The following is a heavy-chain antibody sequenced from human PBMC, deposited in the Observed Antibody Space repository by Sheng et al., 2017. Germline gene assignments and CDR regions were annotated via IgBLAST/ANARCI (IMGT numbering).Heavy chain of an antibody. Sequence: QVQLQQWGAGLLKPSETLSLTCAVYGGSFSGYYWSWIRQPPGKGLEWIGEINHSGSTNYNPSLKSRVTISVDTSKNQFSLKLSSVTAADTAVYYCARDPNLWNDRYFDYWGQGTLVTVSS. CDR2: INHSGST. V-gene: IGHV4-34*01. D-gene: IGHD1-1*01. CDR3: ARDPNLWNDRYFDY. J-gene: IGHJ4*02. CDR1: GGSFSGYY.